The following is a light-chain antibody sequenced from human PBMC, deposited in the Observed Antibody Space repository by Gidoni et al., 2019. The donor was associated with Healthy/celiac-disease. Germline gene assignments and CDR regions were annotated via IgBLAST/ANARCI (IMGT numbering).Light chain of an antibody. CDR3: QQYNNWPPWT. J-gene: IGKJ1*01. Sequence: EIVMTQSQATLSVSPGERATLSCRASQSVSSNLAWYQQNPGQAPRLLIYGASTRATGIPARFSGSGSGTEFTLTISSLQSEDFAVYSCQQYNNWPPWTFGQGTKVEIK. CDR1: QSVSSN. V-gene: IGKV3-15*01. CDR2: GAS.